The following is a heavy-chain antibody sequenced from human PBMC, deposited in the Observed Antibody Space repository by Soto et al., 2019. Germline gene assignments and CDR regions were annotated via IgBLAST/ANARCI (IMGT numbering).Heavy chain of an antibody. V-gene: IGHV1-8*01. Sequence: GASVKVSCKASEYTFTSYDINWVRQATGQRLEWMGWMNPNSGNTGYAQKFQGRVTMTRNTSISTAYMELSSLRSEDTAVYYCARGDGSGTWPYYYYYMDVWGKGTTVTVSS. CDR2: MNPNSGNT. J-gene: IGHJ6*03. D-gene: IGHD3-10*01. CDR1: EYTFTSYD. CDR3: ARGDGSGTWPYYYYYMDV.